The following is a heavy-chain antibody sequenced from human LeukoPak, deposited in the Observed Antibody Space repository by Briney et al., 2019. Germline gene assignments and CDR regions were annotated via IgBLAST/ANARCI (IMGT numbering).Heavy chain of an antibody. Sequence: SGGSLRLSCAASGFTFSDYYMSWIRQAPGKGLEGVSYISSSGSTIYYADSVKARFTISRDNAKNSLYLQMNSLRAEDTAVYYCAKDINILTGYYNWFDPWGQGTLVTVSS. V-gene: IGHV3-11*01. J-gene: IGHJ5*02. CDR3: AKDINILTGYYNWFDP. CDR2: ISSSGSTI. CDR1: GFTFSDYY. D-gene: IGHD3-9*01.